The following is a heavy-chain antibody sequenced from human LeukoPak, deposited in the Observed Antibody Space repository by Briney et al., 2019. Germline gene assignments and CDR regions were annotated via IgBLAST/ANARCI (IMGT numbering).Heavy chain of an antibody. Sequence: PSETLSLTCAVHVGSFNDYYLTWLRQPPGKGLEWLGEIRHTGSTNYSPSLKSRVTISVDTSKKQFSLKLTSVTAADSGLYYCARGLPPLPTWGQGSLVTVSS. V-gene: IGHV4-34*01. J-gene: IGHJ5*02. CDR1: VGSFNDYY. CDR3: ARGLPPLPT. CDR2: IRHTGST.